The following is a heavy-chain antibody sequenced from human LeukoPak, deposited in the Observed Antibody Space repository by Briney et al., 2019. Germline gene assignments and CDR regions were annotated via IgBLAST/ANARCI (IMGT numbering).Heavy chain of an antibody. V-gene: IGHV3-30-3*01. J-gene: IGHJ5*02. Sequence: GGSLRLSCAASGFTFSSYAMHWVRQAPGKGLEWVAVISYDGSNKYYADSVKGRFTISRDNSKNTLYLQMNSLRAEDTAVYYCARDWYKWRGFFANWFDPWGQGTLVTVSS. CDR1: GFTFSSYA. CDR2: ISYDGSNK. CDR3: ARDWYKWRGFFANWFDP. D-gene: IGHD1-1*01.